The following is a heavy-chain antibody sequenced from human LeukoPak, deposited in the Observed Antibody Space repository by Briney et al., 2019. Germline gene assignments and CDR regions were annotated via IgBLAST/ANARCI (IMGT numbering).Heavy chain of an antibody. CDR2: IIPIFSTA. CDR1: GGSLSSYA. V-gene: IGHV1-69*13. D-gene: IGHD3-10*01. J-gene: IGHJ5*02. CDR3: ARDYTGTTHPTMVRGVYNWFDP. Sequence: SVTLSCKAYGGSLSSYAISWVRQAPGHGLEWMGGIIPIFSTANYAQKFQGRVTITADESTSTAYMELSSLRSDDTAVYYCARDYTGTTHPTMVRGVYNWFDPWGQGTLVTVSS.